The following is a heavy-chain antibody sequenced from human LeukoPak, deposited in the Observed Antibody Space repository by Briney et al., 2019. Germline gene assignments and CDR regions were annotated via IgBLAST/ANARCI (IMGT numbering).Heavy chain of an antibody. CDR2: ISGSGGST. D-gene: IGHD6-19*01. CDR3: AKDSSSGWYEGFDY. V-gene: IGHV3-23*01. Sequence: GGSLRLSCAASGFTFSSYAMSWVRQAPGKGLEWVSAISGSGGSTYYADSVKGRFTISRDNSKNTPYLQMNSLRAEDTAVYYCAKDSSSGWYEGFDYWGQGTLVTVSS. CDR1: GFTFSSYA. J-gene: IGHJ4*02.